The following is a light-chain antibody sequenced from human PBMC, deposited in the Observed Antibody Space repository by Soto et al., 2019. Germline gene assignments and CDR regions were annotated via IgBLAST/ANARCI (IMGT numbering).Light chain of an antibody. CDR1: SSDIGAYNQ. J-gene: IGLJ1*01. V-gene: IGLV2-14*01. Sequence: QSALTQPVAVSGSPGQSITISCTGTSSDIGAYNQVSWYQQLPGKAPRLLIYEVAIRPSGVSNRFSGSKSGNMASLTISGVQADDEAVYYCCSYTNTNTRVFGTGTKVTVL. CDR2: EVA. CDR3: CSYTNTNTRV.